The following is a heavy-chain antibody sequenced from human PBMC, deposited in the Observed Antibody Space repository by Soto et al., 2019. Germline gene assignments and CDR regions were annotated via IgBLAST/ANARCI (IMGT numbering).Heavy chain of an antibody. V-gene: IGHV3-23*01. CDR3: ARRGSGSYYDY. D-gene: IGHD1-26*01. CDR1: GFTFSSYA. Sequence: EVQLLESGGGLVQPGGSLRLSCASSGFTFSSYAMRWVRQAPVKGLEWVSAISGSGDSTYYADSVKGRFTISRDNSKNTLYLQMNSLRADDTAVYYCARRGSGSYYDYWGHGTLVTVSS. CDR2: ISGSGDST. J-gene: IGHJ4*01.